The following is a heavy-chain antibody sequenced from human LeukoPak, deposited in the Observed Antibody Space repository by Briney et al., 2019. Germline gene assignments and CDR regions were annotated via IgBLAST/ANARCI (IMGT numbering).Heavy chain of an antibody. CDR1: GFTFDDYA. V-gene: IGHV3-23*01. Sequence: GGSLRLSCAASGFTFDDYAMHWVRQAPGKGLEWVSGLSATGGNTYHADSVKGRFTISRDISKNTLYLQMNSLRAEDTATYYCAKSRASSGVAPAGYDYWGQGTLVTVSS. CDR2: LSATGGNT. D-gene: IGHD6-13*01. CDR3: AKSRASSGVAPAGYDY. J-gene: IGHJ4*02.